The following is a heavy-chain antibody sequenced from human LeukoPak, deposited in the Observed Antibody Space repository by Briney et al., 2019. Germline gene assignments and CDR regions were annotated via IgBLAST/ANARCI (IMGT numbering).Heavy chain of an antibody. CDR2: INHSGST. CDR3: ARGRGDYVLSLVNYYYMDV. V-gene: IGHV4-34*01. D-gene: IGHD4-17*01. Sequence: SQTLSLTCAVYGGSFSGYYWSSIRQPQAKGLEWIGEINHSGSTNYNPSLKSRVTISVDTSKNQFSLKLSSVTAADTAVYYCARGRGDYVLSLVNYYYMDVWGKGTTVTVSS. CDR1: GGSFSGYY. J-gene: IGHJ6*03.